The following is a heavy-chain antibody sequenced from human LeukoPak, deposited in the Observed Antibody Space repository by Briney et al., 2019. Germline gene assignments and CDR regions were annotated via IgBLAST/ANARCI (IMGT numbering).Heavy chain of an antibody. CDR2: MNPNSGNT. V-gene: IGHV1-8*02. CDR3: ARLYYDILTGYYVRGRTRYYYYMDV. J-gene: IGHJ6*03. D-gene: IGHD3-9*01. Sequence: ASVKVSCKASGGTFSSYVITWVRQAPGQGLEWMGWMNPNSGNTGYAQKFQGRVTMTRNTSISTAYMELSSLRSEDTAVYYCARLYYDILTGYYVRGRTRYYYYMDVWGKGTTVTISS. CDR1: GGTFSSYV.